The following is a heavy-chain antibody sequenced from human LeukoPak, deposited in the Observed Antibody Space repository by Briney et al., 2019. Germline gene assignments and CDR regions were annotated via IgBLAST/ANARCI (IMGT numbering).Heavy chain of an antibody. CDR3: VRDRGEPPHSHFDY. V-gene: IGHV1-18*01. Sequence: ASVKVSCKASGYSFTIFGISWVRQAPGQGLEWMGWISAYNGNTNYAQKFQGRVTMTTDTSTNTAYVELRSLRSDDTAVYYCVRDRGEPPHSHFDYWGQGSLVTVSS. D-gene: IGHD3-16*01. CDR1: GYSFTIFG. CDR2: ISAYNGNT. J-gene: IGHJ4*02.